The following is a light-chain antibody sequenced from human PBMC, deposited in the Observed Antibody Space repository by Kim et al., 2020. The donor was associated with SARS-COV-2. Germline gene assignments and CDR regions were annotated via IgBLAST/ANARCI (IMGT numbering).Light chain of an antibody. J-gene: IGLJ2*01. V-gene: IGLV3-21*01. CDR2: YDN. CDR3: QVWDSSSDHVV. CDR1: TIGRKS. Sequence: APREPAAIACWGETIGRKSVHLYQQTPGRAPVLVINYDNDRPSGVPERFSGSNSGNTATLTISRVEAGDEADYHCQVWDSSSDHVVFGGGTQLTVL.